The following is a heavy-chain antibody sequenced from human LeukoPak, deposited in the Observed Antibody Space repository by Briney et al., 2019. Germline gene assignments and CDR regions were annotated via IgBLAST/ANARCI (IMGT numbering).Heavy chain of an antibody. D-gene: IGHD3-22*01. CDR1: GFTFDDYA. Sequence: PGGSLRLSCAASGFTFDDYAMHWVRQAPGKGLEWVSGISWNSGSIGYADSVKGRFTISRDNAKNSLYLQMNSLRAEDTAVYYCARSAYYDSSGYDDYWGQGTLVTVSS. CDR3: ARSAYYDSSGYDDY. J-gene: IGHJ4*02. V-gene: IGHV3-9*01. CDR2: ISWNSGSI.